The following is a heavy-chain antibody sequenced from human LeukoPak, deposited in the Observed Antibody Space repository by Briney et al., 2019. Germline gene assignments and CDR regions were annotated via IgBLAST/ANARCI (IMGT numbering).Heavy chain of an antibody. J-gene: IGHJ4*02. V-gene: IGHV4-34*01. CDR3: ARAGIAGSPSGY. Sequence: SEALSLTCAVYGGSFSGYYWSWIRQPPGKGLEWIGEINHSGSTNYNPSLKSRATMSIDTTKNQFSLKLRSVTAADTAVYFCARAGIAGSPSGYRGQGTLVTVSS. CDR1: GGSFSGYY. D-gene: IGHD6-13*01. CDR2: INHSGST.